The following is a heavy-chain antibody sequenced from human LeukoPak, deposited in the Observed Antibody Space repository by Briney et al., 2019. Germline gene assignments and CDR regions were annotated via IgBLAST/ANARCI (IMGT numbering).Heavy chain of an antibody. CDR1: GGTFSSYA. Sequence: APVKVSCKASGGTFSSYAISWVRQAPGQGLEWMGRIIPIFGIANYAQKFQGRVTITADKSTSTAYMELSSLRSEDTAVYYCAREPPTEEMATVHFDYWGQGTLVTVSS. CDR3: AREPPTEEMATVHFDY. V-gene: IGHV1-69*04. J-gene: IGHJ4*02. CDR2: IIPIFGIA. D-gene: IGHD5-24*01.